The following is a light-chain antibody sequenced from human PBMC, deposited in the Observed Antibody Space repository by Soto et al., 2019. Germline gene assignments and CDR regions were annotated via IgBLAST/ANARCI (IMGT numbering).Light chain of an antibody. CDR2: WAS. V-gene: IGKV4-1*01. CDR3: HQYFSTPLT. CDR1: LSVLKSLDNKND. Sequence: DVVMTQSPDSLAVSLGERATINCKSSLSVLKSLDNKNDIAWYQQKPGQPPKLLMYWASTRKSGVPDRFSGSGSGTDFTLTINSVQAEDVAVYHCHQYFSTPLTFGPGTKVNV. J-gene: IGKJ3*01.